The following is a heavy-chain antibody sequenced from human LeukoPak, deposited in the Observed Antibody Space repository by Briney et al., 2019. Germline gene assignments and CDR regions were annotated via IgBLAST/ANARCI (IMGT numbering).Heavy chain of an antibody. Sequence: GGSLRLSCAVSGFTFSSYAMHWVRQAPGKGLEWVAFIRYDGSNKYYADSVKGRFTISRDNSKNTLYLQMDSLRAEDTAVYYCAKGSKEVLFTRDHYMNVWGKGTTVTISS. D-gene: IGHD3-3*01. CDR2: IRYDGSNK. CDR3: AKGSKEVLFTRDHYMNV. J-gene: IGHJ6*03. CDR1: GFTFSSYA. V-gene: IGHV3-30*02.